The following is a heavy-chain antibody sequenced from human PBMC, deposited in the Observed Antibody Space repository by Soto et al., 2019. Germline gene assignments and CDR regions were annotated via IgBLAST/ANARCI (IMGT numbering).Heavy chain of an antibody. V-gene: IGHV4-59*01. D-gene: IGHD5-18*01. Sequence: PSETLSLTCTVSGGSISSYDWNWIRQPPGKGLEWIGYIYYSGSTNYNPSLKSRVTITVDTSKNKFSLKLSSVTAADTAVYYCAREKGGGYSYGSRHYYYYYGMDVWGQGTTVTVSS. CDR2: IYYSGST. J-gene: IGHJ6*02. CDR3: AREKGGGYSYGSRHYYYYYGMDV. CDR1: GGSISSYD.